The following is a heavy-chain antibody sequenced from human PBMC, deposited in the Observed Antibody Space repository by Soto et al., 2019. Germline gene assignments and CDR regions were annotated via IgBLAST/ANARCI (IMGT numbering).Heavy chain of an antibody. CDR2: TIPVFDTA. J-gene: IGHJ6*02. CDR1: GGSFRRHG. Sequence: QVQLMQSGPEVKTPGSSVKVSCRASGGSFRRHGISWVRQAPGQGLEWMGGTIPVFDTANYAQKFQGRLTITADESTNTAYMDLSSLTSEDTAMYYCARDPAPTMTTLGHGLDVWGQGTTVTVSS. CDR3: ARDPAPTMTTLGHGLDV. D-gene: IGHD4-17*01. V-gene: IGHV1-69*01.